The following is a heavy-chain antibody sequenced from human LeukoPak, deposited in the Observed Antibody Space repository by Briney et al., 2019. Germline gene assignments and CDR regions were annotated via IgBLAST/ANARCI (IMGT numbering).Heavy chain of an antibody. CDR2: ISSSSSCI. CDR3: ARTKMATTNWFDP. Sequence: GGSLRLSCAASGFTFSSYSMNWFRQAPGKGLEWVSSISSSSSCIYYADSVKGRFTISRDNAKNSLYLQMNSLRAEDTAVYYCARTKMATTNWFDPWGQGTLVTVSS. CDR1: GFTFSSYS. V-gene: IGHV3-21*01. D-gene: IGHD5-24*01. J-gene: IGHJ5*02.